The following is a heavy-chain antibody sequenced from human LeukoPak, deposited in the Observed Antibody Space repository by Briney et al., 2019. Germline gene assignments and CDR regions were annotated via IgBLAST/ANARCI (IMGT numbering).Heavy chain of an antibody. D-gene: IGHD3-10*02. CDR1: GFRFDNSL. V-gene: IGHV3-7*01. CDR3: AELGITMIGGV. Sequence: GGSLRLSCAASGFRFDNSLMAWVRQAPGKGLEWMATIKEDGSEKYCVDSVKGRFTISRDNAKNSLYLQMNSLRAEDTAVYYCAELGITMIGGVWGKGTTVTISS. J-gene: IGHJ6*04. CDR2: IKEDGSEK.